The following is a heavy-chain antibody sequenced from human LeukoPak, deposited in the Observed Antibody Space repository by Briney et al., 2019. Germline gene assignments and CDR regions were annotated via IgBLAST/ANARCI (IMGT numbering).Heavy chain of an antibody. CDR2: ISCGGDNT. V-gene: IGHV3-23*01. D-gene: IGHD3-22*01. CDR3: AKGGQGYYDIAY. CDR1: GFTFSNCA. Sequence: GESLRLSCAASGFTFSNCAITWVRQAPGKGLEWVSTISCGGDNTDYADSVKGRFTVSRDKSKNTVYLQINSLRAEDTAIYYCAKGGQGYYDIAYWGQGTLVTVSS. J-gene: IGHJ4*02.